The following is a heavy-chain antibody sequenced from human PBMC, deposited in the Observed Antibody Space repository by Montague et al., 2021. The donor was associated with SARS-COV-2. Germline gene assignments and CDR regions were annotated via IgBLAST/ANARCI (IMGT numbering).Heavy chain of an antibody. CDR2: IKQDGSEK. J-gene: IGHJ6*02. CDR3: ARNQKSETFYYYYFGLDV. Sequence: SLRLSCAGSGFTFSTLWMNWVRQAPGKGLEWVANIKQDGSEKYYVDSVKGRFTISRDNAKNSLYLQMSSLRAEDTAVYYCARNQKSETFYYYYFGLDVWGQGTTVTVSS. V-gene: IGHV3-7*01. CDR1: GFTFSTLW.